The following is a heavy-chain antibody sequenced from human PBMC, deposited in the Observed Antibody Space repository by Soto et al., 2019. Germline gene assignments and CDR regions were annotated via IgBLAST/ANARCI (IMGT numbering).Heavy chain of an antibody. J-gene: IGHJ4*02. CDR1: GGSISSYY. V-gene: IGHV4-59*08. CDR3: ARQTIIAVAGYFDY. CDR2: IYYSGST. Sequence: SETLSLTCTVSGGSISSYYWSWIRQPPGKGLEWIGYIYYSGSTNYNPSLKSRVTISVDTSKNQFSLKLSSVTAADTAVYYCARQTIIAVAGYFDYWGQGTLVTVSS. D-gene: IGHD6-19*01.